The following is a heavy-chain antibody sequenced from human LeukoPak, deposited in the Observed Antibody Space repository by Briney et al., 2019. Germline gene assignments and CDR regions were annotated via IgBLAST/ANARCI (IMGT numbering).Heavy chain of an antibody. V-gene: IGHV3-21*01. CDR1: GSTFSSYS. J-gene: IGHJ4*02. Sequence: PGGSLRLSCAASGSTFSSYSMNWVRQAPGKGLEWVSSISSSSSYIYYADSVKGRFTISRDNAKNSLYLQMNSLRAEDTAVYYCARDGYDSSGYYWKPFDYWGQGTLVTVSS. D-gene: IGHD3-22*01. CDR3: ARDGYDSSGYYWKPFDY. CDR2: ISSSSSYI.